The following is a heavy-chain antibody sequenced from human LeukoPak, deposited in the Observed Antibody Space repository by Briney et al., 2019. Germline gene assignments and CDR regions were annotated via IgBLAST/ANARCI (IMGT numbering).Heavy chain of an antibody. Sequence: GGTLRLSCAASGFTFSSYWMSWVRQAPGKGLEWVANIKQDGSEKYYVDSVKGRFTISRDNAKNSLYLQMDSLRAGDTAVYYCATGRSSHDYWGQGTLVTVSS. J-gene: IGHJ4*02. V-gene: IGHV3-7*01. CDR3: ATGRSSHDY. D-gene: IGHD1-26*01. CDR1: GFTFSSYW. CDR2: IKQDGSEK.